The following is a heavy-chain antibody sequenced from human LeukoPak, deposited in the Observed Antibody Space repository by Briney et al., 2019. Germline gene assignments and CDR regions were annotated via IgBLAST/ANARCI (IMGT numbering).Heavy chain of an antibody. J-gene: IGHJ4*02. D-gene: IGHD3-10*01. CDR2: IKSKTDGGTT. Sequence: GGSLRLSCAASGFTFSNARMSWVRQAPGKGLEWVGRIKSKTDGGTTDYAAPVKGRFTISRDDSKNTLYLQMNSLKTEDTAVYYCTTDLVLLWFGEQYWGQGTLVTVSS. V-gene: IGHV3-15*01. CDR3: TTDLVLLWFGEQY. CDR1: GFTFSNAR.